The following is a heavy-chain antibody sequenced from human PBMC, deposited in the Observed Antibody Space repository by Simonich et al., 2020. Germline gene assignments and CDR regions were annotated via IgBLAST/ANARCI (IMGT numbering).Heavy chain of an antibody. CDR3: ARPLGIVWAFDI. D-gene: IGHD3-16*01. Sequence: QVQLQQWGAGLLKPSETLSLTCAVYGGSFSGYYWSWIRQPPGKGLEWIGEINHSGSTNSHPSLKRRVTRSVDTSKNQFSLKRSSVTAADTAVYYCARPLGIVWAFDIWGQGTMVTVSS. CDR2: INHSGST. CDR1: GGSFSGYY. J-gene: IGHJ3*02. V-gene: IGHV4-34*01.